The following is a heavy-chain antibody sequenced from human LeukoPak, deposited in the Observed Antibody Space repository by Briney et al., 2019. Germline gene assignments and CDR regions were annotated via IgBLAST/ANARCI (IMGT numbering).Heavy chain of an antibody. CDR2: INSDGSST. CDR1: GFTFSSHW. V-gene: IGHV3-74*01. CDR3: VRESYSRFDP. D-gene: IGHD5-12*01. J-gene: IGHJ5*02. Sequence: GGSLRLSCAASGFTFSSHWMHWVRQAPGKGLVWVSHINSDGSSTNYADSVKGRFTISRDNAKNTVYLQMSSLRVEDTAVYYCVRESYSRFDPWGQGTLVTVSS.